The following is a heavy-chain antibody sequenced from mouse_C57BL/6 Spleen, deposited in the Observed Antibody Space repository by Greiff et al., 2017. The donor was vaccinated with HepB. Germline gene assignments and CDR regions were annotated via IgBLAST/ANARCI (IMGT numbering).Heavy chain of an antibody. Sequence: LVESGAELVRPGASVKLSCKASGYTFTDYYINWVKQRPGQGLEWIARIYPGSGNTYYNEKFKGKATLTAEKSSSTAYMQLSSLTSEDSAVYFCARRGGFSWFAYWGQGTLVTVSA. V-gene: IGHV1-76*01. CDR2: IYPGSGNT. CDR3: ARRGGFSWFAY. CDR1: GYTFTDYY. J-gene: IGHJ3*01.